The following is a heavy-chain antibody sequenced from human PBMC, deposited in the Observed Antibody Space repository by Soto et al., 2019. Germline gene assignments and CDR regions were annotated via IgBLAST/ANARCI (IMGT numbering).Heavy chain of an antibody. CDR2: IIPIFGTA. J-gene: IGHJ4*02. Sequence: ASVKVSCKASGGTFSSYAISWVRQAPGQGLEWMGGIIPIFGTANYAQKFQGRVTITADESTSTAYMELSSLRSEDTAVYYCARGRIAARRDLSGWGQGTMVTVYS. CDR3: ARGRIAARRDLSG. D-gene: IGHD6-6*01. V-gene: IGHV1-69*13. CDR1: GGTFSSYA.